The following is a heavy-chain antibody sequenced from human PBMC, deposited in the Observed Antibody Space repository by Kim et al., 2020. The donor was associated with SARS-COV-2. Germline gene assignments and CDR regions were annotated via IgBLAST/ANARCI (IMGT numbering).Heavy chain of an antibody. CDR3: ARAMVRGLITSTYYYYYGMDF. J-gene: IGHJ6*02. CDR2: MNINAYT. CDR1: GFTFSTYS. Sequence: GGSLRLSCAASGFTFSTYSLNWVRQAPGKGLEWVSSMNINAYTYYAESVKGRFTLSRDNATNSLYLQMNSLRAEDTGVYYCARAMVRGLITSTYYYYYGMDFWGQGPTVTVSS. V-gene: IGHV3-21*01. D-gene: IGHD3-10*01.